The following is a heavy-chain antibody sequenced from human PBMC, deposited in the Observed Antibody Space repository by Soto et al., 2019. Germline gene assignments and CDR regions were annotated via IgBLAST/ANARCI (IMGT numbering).Heavy chain of an antibody. D-gene: IGHD3-3*01. CDR3: ARDRPDYDFWSGNSLFDP. CDR2: ISAFTGNT. CDR1: GYIFTSYG. Sequence: ASVKVSCKASGYIFTSYGITWVRQAPGQGLEWMGWISAFTGNTDYAQKLQGRVTMTTDTSTSTAYMELRSLRSDDTAVYYCARDRPDYDFWSGNSLFDPWGQGIQVTVSS. J-gene: IGHJ5*02. V-gene: IGHV1-18*01.